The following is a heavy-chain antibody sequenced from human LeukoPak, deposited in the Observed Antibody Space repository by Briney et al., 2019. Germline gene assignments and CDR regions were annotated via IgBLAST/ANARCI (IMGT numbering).Heavy chain of an antibody. CDR2: INSNSGGT. J-gene: IGHJ4*02. Sequence: GASVKVSCKASGYTFTGYYIHWVRLAPGQGLQWMGWINSNSGGTNYAQKFQGRVTMTRDTSISTAYMELSSLISDDEAVYYCGRGRGPEWWGGFDCWGQGTLVTVSS. CDR1: GYTFTGYY. CDR3: GRGRGPEWWGGFDC. V-gene: IGHV1-2*02. D-gene: IGHD2-8*01.